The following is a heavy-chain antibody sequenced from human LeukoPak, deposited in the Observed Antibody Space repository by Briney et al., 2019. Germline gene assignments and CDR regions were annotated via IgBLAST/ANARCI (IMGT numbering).Heavy chain of an antibody. D-gene: IGHD3-9*01. CDR2: IYSCGST. Sequence: GGPLRLSCAASGFTVSSNYMIWVRQAPGKGLEGVSIIYSCGSTYFADSVKGRFTTSRDNSKNTLYLQMNSLRAEDTAVYYCAKSPTYYDILTGYYSGYYFDYWGQGTLVTVSS. J-gene: IGHJ4*02. V-gene: IGHV3-53*01. CDR3: AKSPTYYDILTGYYSGYYFDY. CDR1: GFTVSSNY.